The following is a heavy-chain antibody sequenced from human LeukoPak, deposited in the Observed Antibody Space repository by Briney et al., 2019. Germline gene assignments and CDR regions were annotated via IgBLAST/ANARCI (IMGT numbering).Heavy chain of an antibody. CDR1: GYSFTSYW. CDR3: ARIGYSGYATKNYYYYMDV. CDR2: IYPGYSDT. D-gene: IGHD5-12*01. J-gene: IGHJ6*03. Sequence: GESLKISCKGSGYSFTSYWIGWVRQMPGKGLGWIGIIYPGYSDTRDSPSFQGQVTISADKSISTAYLQWSSLKASDTAMYYCARIGYSGYATKNYYYYMDVWGKGTTVTISS. V-gene: IGHV5-51*01.